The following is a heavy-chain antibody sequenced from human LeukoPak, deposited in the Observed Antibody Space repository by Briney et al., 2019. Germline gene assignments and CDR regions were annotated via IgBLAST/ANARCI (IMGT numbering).Heavy chain of an antibody. Sequence: GGSLRLSCAASGFTFSSYSMNWVRQAPGKGLEWVSSISSSSSYIYYADSVKGRFTISRDNAKNSLYLHMNSLRAEDTAVYYCARDFYSGSWGGWYAYWGQGALVTVSS. D-gene: IGHD6-19*01. CDR1: GFTFSSYS. V-gene: IGHV3-21*01. CDR3: ARDFYSGSWGGWYAY. CDR2: ISSSSSYI. J-gene: IGHJ4*02.